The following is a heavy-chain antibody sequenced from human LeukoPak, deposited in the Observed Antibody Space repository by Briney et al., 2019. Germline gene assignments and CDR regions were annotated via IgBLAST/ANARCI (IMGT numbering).Heavy chain of an antibody. CDR1: GYTFTSYG. D-gene: IGHD2-2*01. CDR3: ARDPAVPASQGKRFDY. Sequence: ASVKVSCKASGYTFTSYGISWVRQAPGQGLEWMGWISAYNDNTNYAQKLQGRVTMTTDTSTSTAYMELRSLRSDDTAVYYCARDPAVPASQGKRFDYWGQGTLVTVSS. V-gene: IGHV1-18*01. CDR2: ISAYNDNT. J-gene: IGHJ4*02.